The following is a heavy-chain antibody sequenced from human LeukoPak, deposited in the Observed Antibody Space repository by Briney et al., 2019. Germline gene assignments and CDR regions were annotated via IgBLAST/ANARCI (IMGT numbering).Heavy chain of an antibody. D-gene: IGHD3-10*01. CDR1: GFTFDDYA. Sequence: PGGSLRLSCAASGFTFDDYAMHWVRQAPGKGLEWVSGISWNSGSIGYADSVKGRFTISRDNAKNSLYLQMNSLRAEDTALYYCAKARITMVRGVIVPTLFDYWGQGTLVTVFS. CDR3: AKARITMVRGVIVPTLFDY. V-gene: IGHV3-9*01. J-gene: IGHJ4*02. CDR2: ISWNSGSI.